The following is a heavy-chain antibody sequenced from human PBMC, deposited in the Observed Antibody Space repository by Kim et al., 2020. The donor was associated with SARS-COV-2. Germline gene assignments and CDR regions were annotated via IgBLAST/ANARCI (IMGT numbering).Heavy chain of an antibody. V-gene: IGHV3-15*01. J-gene: IGHJ4*02. D-gene: IGHD2-15*01. Sequence: AAPVKGRFTISRDGSKNRLYLQMNSQKTEDTAVYYCTTGIVVVVAATVDYWGQGTLVTVSS. CDR3: TTGIVVVVAATVDY.